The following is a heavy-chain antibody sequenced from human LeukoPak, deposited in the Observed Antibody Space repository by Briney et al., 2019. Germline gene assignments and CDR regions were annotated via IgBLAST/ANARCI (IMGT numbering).Heavy chain of an antibody. CDR2: ITHSGST. Sequence: PSETLSLTCAVYGGSFSVYYWTWIRQPPGKGLESIGEITHSGSTNYNPSLKSRVTMSADTSNHHLSLRLSSVTAADMAVYYCARGPPQTYYEGNGYYYFDYWGQGTLVTVSS. D-gene: IGHD3-22*01. CDR3: ARGPPQTYYEGNGYYYFDY. V-gene: IGHV4-34*01. J-gene: IGHJ4*02. CDR1: GGSFSVYY.